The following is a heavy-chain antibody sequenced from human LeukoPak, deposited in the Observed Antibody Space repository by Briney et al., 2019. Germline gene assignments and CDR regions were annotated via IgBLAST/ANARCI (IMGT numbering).Heavy chain of an antibody. D-gene: IGHD2-2*01. CDR3: ARCTASCYANAFDV. Sequence: GGSLRLSCAASGFTFKNNAMTWVRQAPGKGLEWVSAINGGGDDTEYADSGKGRFTISRANSKHTLYLQMNSLRPEDTAVYYCARCTASCYANAFDVWGQGTLLTVSS. CDR1: GFTFKNNA. V-gene: IGHV3-23*01. CDR2: INGGGDDT. J-gene: IGHJ3*01.